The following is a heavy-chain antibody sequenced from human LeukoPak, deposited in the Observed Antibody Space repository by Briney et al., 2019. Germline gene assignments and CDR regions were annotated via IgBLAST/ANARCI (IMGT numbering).Heavy chain of an antibody. CDR1: GGSISRHY. Sequence: PSETLSLTCTVSGGSISRHYWSWIRQPPGKGLEWIGYMYYSGSANYNPSLKSRVTISGDMSKNQFSLKLSSVTATDTAVYYCARFAVSGSYDGLSWFDPWGQGTLVTVSS. CDR2: MYYSGSA. CDR3: ARFAVSGSYDGLSWFDP. D-gene: IGHD5-18*01. V-gene: IGHV4-59*08. J-gene: IGHJ5*02.